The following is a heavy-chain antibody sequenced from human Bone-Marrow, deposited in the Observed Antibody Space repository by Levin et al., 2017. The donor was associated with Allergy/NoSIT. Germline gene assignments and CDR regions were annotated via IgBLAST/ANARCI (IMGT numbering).Heavy chain of an antibody. CDR2: ISYDGRSK. D-gene: IGHD5-18*01. CDR3: AKGADVDTAMAIYYYYYYIDV. CDR1: GFIFEDHG. V-gene: IGHV3-30*18. J-gene: IGHJ6*03. Sequence: SLKISCAASGFIFEDHGMHWVRQAPGKGLEWVAVISYDGRSKFYADSVEGRFTISRDNYKSTLYLQMNSLRAEDTAVYYCAKGADVDTAMAIYYYYYYIDVWGEGTTVTVSS.